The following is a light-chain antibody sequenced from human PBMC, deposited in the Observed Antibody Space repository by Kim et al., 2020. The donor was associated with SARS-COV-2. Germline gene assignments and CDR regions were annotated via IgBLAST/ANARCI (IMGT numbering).Light chain of an antibody. Sequence: QSITLSCPGTSRDVGGYNYVSWYQQHPGKAPKLMIYDVSNRPSGVSNRFSGSKSGNTASLTISGLQAEDEADYYCSSYTSSSTSYVFGTGTKVTVL. J-gene: IGLJ1*01. CDR3: SSYTSSSTSYV. CDR1: SRDVGGYNY. V-gene: IGLV2-14*03. CDR2: DVS.